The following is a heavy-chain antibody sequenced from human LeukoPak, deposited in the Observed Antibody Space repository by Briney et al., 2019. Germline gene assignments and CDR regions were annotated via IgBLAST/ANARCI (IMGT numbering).Heavy chain of an antibody. CDR3: AKDETKTGTTMDI. J-gene: IGHJ6*04. CDR1: GFTFSSHG. D-gene: IGHD1-7*01. Sequence: GGSQRLSCAASGFTFSSHGMYWVRQAPGKGLEWVANIWYDGSNEYYADSVKGRFTISRDNSKNMLYLQMNSPRVDDTAVYYCAKDETKTGTTMDIWGKGTTVSVSS. V-gene: IGHV3-33*06. CDR2: IWYDGSNE.